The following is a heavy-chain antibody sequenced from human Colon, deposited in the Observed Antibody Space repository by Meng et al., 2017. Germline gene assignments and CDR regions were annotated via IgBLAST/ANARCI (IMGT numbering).Heavy chain of an antibody. CDR3: ARHGGYYQGF. CDR1: GASVIFNIC. Sequence: QWAYPGRGLVRPSETRSIACSFSGASVIFNICSCWVRQPPGRGLEWIGQIEHRGSAYYRPSLNNRVTMSLDKSRNQFSLRLTSVTAADTAVYYCARHGGYYQGFWGQGTLVTVSS. CDR2: IEHRGSA. J-gene: IGHJ4*02. D-gene: IGHD4-23*01. V-gene: IGHV4-4*02.